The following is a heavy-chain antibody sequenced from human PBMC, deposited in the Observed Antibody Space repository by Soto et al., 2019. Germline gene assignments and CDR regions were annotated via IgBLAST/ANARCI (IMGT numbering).Heavy chain of an antibody. D-gene: IGHD5-12*01. V-gene: IGHV3-23*01. CDR3: AKAEWLRIRSLFDY. J-gene: IGHJ4*02. CDR1: GFTFSSYA. CDR2: FSGSGGST. Sequence: RGSLRLSCAASGFTFSSYAMSWVRQAPGKGLEWVSAFSGSGGSTYYADSVKGRFTISRDNSKNTLYLQMNSLRAEDTAVYYCAKAEWLRIRSLFDYWGQGTLVTVSS.